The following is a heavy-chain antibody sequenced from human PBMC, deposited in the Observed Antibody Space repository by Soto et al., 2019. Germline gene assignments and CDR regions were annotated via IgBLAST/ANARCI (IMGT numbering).Heavy chain of an antibody. CDR3: APLPTVTTMIFYYYGMDV. CDR1: GFTFNTFG. D-gene: IGHD4-17*01. Sequence: VQLVESGGGVVQPGRSLRLSCAASGFTFNTFGMHWVRQAPGKGLEWLAVISYDGSNKYYADSVKGRFTVSRDNSKNTLYLQMNSLRVEDTAVYFCAPLPTVTTMIFYYYGMDVWGQGTTVTVSS. CDR2: ISYDGSNK. J-gene: IGHJ6*02. V-gene: IGHV3-30*03.